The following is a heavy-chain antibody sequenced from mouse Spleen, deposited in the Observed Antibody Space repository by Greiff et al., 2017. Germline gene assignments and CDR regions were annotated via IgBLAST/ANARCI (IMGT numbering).Heavy chain of an antibody. CDR3: ATSRAMDY. CDR1: GFTFSSYA. CDR2: ISSGGSYT. J-gene: IGHJ4*01. Sequence: VQLKESGGGLVKPGGSLKLSCAASGFTFSSYAMSWVRQSPEKRLEWVAEISSGGSYTYYPDTVTGRFTISRDNAKNTLYLEMSSLRSEDTAMYYCATSRAMDYWGQGTSVTVSS. V-gene: IGHV5-9-4*01.